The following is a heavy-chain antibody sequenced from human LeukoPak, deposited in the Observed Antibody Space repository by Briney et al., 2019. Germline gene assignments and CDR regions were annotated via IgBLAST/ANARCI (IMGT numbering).Heavy chain of an antibody. CDR3: ARPPSDFWSGYSFDGMDV. Sequence: PGGPLRLSCAASGFTFSSYWMSWVRQAPGKGLEWVANIKQDGSEKYYVDSVKGRFTISRDNAKNSLYLQMNSLRAEDTAVYYCARPPSDFWSGYSFDGMDVWGQGTTVTVSS. CDR1: GFTFSSYW. CDR2: IKQDGSEK. D-gene: IGHD3-3*01. J-gene: IGHJ6*02. V-gene: IGHV3-7*01.